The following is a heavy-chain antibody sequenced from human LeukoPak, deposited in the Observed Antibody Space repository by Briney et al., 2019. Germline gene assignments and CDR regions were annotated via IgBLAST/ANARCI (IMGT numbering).Heavy chain of an antibody. CDR3: ARGNRRLGELSY. Sequence: SETLSLTCTVSGGSISSGGYYWSWIRQHPGKGLEWIGYIYYSGSTYYNPSLTSRVTISVDTSKNQFSLKLSSVTAADTAVYYCARGNRRLGELSYWGQGTLVTVSS. CDR2: IYYSGST. V-gene: IGHV4-31*03. J-gene: IGHJ4*02. D-gene: IGHD3-16*02. CDR1: GGSISSGGYY.